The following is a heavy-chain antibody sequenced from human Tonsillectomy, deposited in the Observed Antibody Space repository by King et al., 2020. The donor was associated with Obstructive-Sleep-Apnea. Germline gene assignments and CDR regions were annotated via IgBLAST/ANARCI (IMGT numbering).Heavy chain of an antibody. CDR1: GFTFDDYA. Sequence: VQLVESGGGLVQPGRSLRLSCAASGFTFDDYAMHWVRQAPGKGLEWVSGITWNSGRIGYADSVKGRFTISRDNAKNSLYLQMNSLRTEDTALYYSAKDAYYDSTGYQDYWGQGTLVTVSS. D-gene: IGHD3-22*01. CDR3: AKDAYYDSTGYQDY. V-gene: IGHV3-9*01. CDR2: ITWNSGRI. J-gene: IGHJ4*02.